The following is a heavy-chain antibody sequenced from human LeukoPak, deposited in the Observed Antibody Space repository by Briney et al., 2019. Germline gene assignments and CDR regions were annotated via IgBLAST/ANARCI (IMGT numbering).Heavy chain of an antibody. CDR2: ISYSGST. V-gene: IGHV4-59*01. Sequence: SETLSLTCSVSGGSISPYFWSWIRQPPGKGLEWIGYISYSGSTNYNPSLKSRVTISVDTSKNQFSLQLSSVTAADTAVYYCARDDYRGVTNFDPWGQGTLVTVSS. CDR3: ARDDYRGVTNFDP. CDR1: GGSISPYF. J-gene: IGHJ5*02. D-gene: IGHD3-10*01.